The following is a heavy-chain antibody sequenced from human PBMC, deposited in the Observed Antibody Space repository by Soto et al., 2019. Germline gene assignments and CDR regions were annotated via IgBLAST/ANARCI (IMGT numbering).Heavy chain of an antibody. D-gene: IGHD4-4*01. CDR1: GGSISSGGYY. Sequence: SETLSLTCTVSGGSISSGGYYWSWIRQHPGKGLEWIGYIYYSGSTYYNPSLKSRVTISVDTSKNQFSLKLSSVTAADTAVYYCARDHMTTSYYMDVWGKGTTVTVSS. J-gene: IGHJ6*03. CDR3: ARDHMTTSYYMDV. CDR2: IYYSGST. V-gene: IGHV4-31*03.